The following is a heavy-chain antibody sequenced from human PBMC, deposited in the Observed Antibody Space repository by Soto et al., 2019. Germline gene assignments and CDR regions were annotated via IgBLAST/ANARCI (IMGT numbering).Heavy chain of an antibody. J-gene: IGHJ5*02. CDR1: AYIFTTSW. Sequence: EVQLVPSGAEVKKPGESLKISCEASAYIFTTSWIGWVRQMPGQGLEWVGVIYPGDSRTRYSPPFQGQVTISADKSINTAYLQWSSLKASDTAVYYCATRRLLSPEFSPWGQGTLVTVSS. CDR2: IYPGDSRT. D-gene: IGHD3-10*01. V-gene: IGHV5-51*01. CDR3: ATRRLLSPEFSP.